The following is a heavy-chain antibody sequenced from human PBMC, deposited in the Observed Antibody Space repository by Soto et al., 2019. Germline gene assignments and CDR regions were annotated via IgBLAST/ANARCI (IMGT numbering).Heavy chain of an antibody. V-gene: IGHV5-51*01. D-gene: IGHD6-6*01. CDR3: ARGGDSSSDGYFYYGMDV. Sequence: GESLKISCKGSVYSFSSDWIGCVRQMPVKGLEWLGMIYPGDSNIRYSPSFQGQVTISADKSLSTAYLQWSSLQASGTGMYYCARGGDSSSDGYFYYGMDVWAQGTLIPVSS. CDR1: VYSFSSDW. CDR2: IYPGDSNI. J-gene: IGHJ6*01.